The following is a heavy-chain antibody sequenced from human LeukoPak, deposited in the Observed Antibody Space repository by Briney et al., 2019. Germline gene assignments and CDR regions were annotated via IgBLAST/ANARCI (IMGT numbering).Heavy chain of an antibody. CDR1: GFTFSSYA. V-gene: IGHV3-30-3*01. CDR3: ARAGDAFDI. CDR2: ISYDGSNK. Sequence: GRSLRLSCAASGFTFSSYAMHWVRQAPGKGLEWVAVISYDGSNKYYADSVKGRFTISRDNSKNTLYLQMNSLRAADTAVYYCARAGDAFDIWGQGTMVTVSS. J-gene: IGHJ3*02.